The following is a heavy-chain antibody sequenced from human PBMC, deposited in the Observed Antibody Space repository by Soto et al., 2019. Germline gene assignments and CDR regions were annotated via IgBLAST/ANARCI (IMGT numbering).Heavy chain of an antibody. Sequence: PSETLSLTCAVYGGSFSGYYWSWIRQPPGKGLEWIGEINHSGSTNYNPSLKSRVTISVDTPKNQFSLKLSSVTAADTAVYYCARGWDYSNYLGYYYYYMDVWGKGTTVTVSS. J-gene: IGHJ6*03. D-gene: IGHD4-4*01. CDR1: GGSFSGYY. V-gene: IGHV4-34*01. CDR3: ARGWDYSNYLGYYYYYMDV. CDR2: INHSGST.